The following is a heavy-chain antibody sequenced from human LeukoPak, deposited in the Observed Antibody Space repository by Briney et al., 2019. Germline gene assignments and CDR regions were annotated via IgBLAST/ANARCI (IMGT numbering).Heavy chain of an antibody. CDR2: IVVGSGNT. J-gene: IGHJ5*02. CDR3: ARDLEQQMVLGRFDP. D-gene: IGHD6-13*01. Sequence: ASVKVSCKASGFTFTSSAMQWVRQARGQRLEWIGWIVVGSGNTNYAQKFQERVTITRDMSTSTAYMELSSLRSEDTAVYYCARDLEQQMVLGRFDPWGQGTLVIVSS. V-gene: IGHV1-58*02. CDR1: GFTFTSSA.